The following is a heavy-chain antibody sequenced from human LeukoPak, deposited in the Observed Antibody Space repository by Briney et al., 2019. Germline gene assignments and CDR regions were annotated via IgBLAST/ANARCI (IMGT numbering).Heavy chain of an antibody. CDR3: AREWRDDSSGYYYPYYYYFMDV. J-gene: IGHJ6*03. CDR1: GFTFSSYE. D-gene: IGHD3-22*01. CDR2: ISSSGSNI. V-gene: IGHV3-48*03. Sequence: GGSLRLSCAASGFTFSSYEMNWIRQAPGKGLEWVSYISSSGSNIYYADSVKGRFTISRDNAKNSLYLQMNSLRAEDTAVYYCAREWRDDSSGYYYPYYYYFMDVWYKGTTVTVSS.